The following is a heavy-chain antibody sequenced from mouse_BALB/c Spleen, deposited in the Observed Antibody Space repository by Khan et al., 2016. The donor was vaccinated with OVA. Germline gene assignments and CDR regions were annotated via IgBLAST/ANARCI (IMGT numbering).Heavy chain of an antibody. J-gene: IGHJ2*01. CDR2: ISYSGST. V-gene: IGHV3-2*02. CDR1: GYSITSDYA. Sequence: EVQLQESGPGLVKPSQSLSLTCTVTGYSITSDYAWNWIRQFPGNKLEWMGFISYSGSTSYNPSLKSRISITQDTSKNQFFLQLNSVTTEDTATYYCARWDYDAPNYWGQGTTLTVSS. CDR3: ARWDYDAPNY. D-gene: IGHD2-4*01.